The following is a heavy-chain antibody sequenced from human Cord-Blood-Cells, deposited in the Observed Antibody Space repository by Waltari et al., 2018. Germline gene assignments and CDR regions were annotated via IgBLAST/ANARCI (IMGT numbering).Heavy chain of an antibody. D-gene: IGHD2-2*01. Sequence: QVQLQESGPGLVKPSETLSLTCAVSGYSIRSGYYWGWIRQPPGKGLEWIGSIYHSGSTYYNPSLKSRVTISVDTSKNQFSLKLSSVTAADTAVYYCARDRVVPAATVFDYWGQGTLVTVSS. J-gene: IGHJ4*02. CDR2: IYHSGST. CDR3: ARDRVVPAATVFDY. V-gene: IGHV4-38-2*02. CDR1: GYSIRSGYY.